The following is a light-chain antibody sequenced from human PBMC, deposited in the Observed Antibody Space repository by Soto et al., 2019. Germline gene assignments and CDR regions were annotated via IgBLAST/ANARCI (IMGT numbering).Light chain of an antibody. CDR3: SSYTGSTSLVYV. CDR2: DVA. Sequence: QSALTQPASVSGSPGQSISIFCTGTSSDVGRYNFVSWYQQRPGKAPKLIIYDVANRPSGISNRFSGSKSGNTASLTISGIQAEDEADYYCSSYTGSTSLVYVFGTGTKVTVL. V-gene: IGLV2-14*03. CDR1: SSDVGRYNF. J-gene: IGLJ1*01.